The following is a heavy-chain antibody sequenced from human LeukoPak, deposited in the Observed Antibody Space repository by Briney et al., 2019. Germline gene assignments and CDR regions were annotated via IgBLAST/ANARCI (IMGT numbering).Heavy chain of an antibody. CDR3: AKPVSVDTAMVPCDY. D-gene: IGHD5-18*01. V-gene: IGHV3-23*01. CDR2: IGSDYKT. Sequence: GGSLRLSCAASGFTFSGFAMTWVRQAPGKGLEWVSSIGSDYKTHYSESVKGRFTISRDDSKNTLYLQMNSLRGEDTAVYYCAKPVSVDTAMVPCDYWGQGTLVTVSS. CDR1: GFTFSGFA. J-gene: IGHJ4*02.